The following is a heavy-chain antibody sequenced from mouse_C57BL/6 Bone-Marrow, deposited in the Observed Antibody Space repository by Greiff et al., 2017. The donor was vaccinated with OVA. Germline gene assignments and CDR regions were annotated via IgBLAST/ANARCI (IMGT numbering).Heavy chain of an antibody. J-gene: IGHJ3*01. Sequence: EVQLMESGPELVKPGASVKLSCKASGYSFTDYNMNWVKQSTGKSLEWIGVINPNYGTTSYNQKFKGKATLTVDQSSSTAYMQLNSLTSEDSAVYYCARDWGYRAWFAYWGQGTLVTVSA. CDR2: INPNYGTT. D-gene: IGHD2-2*01. V-gene: IGHV1-39*01. CDR3: ARDWGYRAWFAY. CDR1: GYSFTDYN.